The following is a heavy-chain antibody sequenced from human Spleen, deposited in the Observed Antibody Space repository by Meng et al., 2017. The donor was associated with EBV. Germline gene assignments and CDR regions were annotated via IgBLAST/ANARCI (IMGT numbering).Heavy chain of an antibody. V-gene: IGHV3-74*01. J-gene: IGHJ4*02. CDR1: GITLSGYW. D-gene: IGHD2-2*01. Sequence: EVQVREAGGGLVQPGGSLRLSCAASGITLSGYWVHWVRQVPGKGLVWVSRINRDGSVINYADAVKGRFTISRDNAKNIVYLQMNSLRTDDTAIYYCAKDCFGDQDSWGQGTLVTVSS. CDR3: AKDCFGDQDS. CDR2: INRDGSVI.